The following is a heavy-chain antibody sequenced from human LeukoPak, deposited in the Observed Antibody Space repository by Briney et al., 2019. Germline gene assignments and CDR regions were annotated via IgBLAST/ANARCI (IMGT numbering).Heavy chain of an antibody. CDR2: LYSDGNT. CDR1: GFTVIPND. Sequence: GGSLRLSCAASGFTVIPNDMTWVRQAPGKGLEWVSVLYSDGNTKYADSVQGRFTISREYSKNTLYLEMNSPRRDDTAVYYCARGVEPLAANTLAYWGQGTLVTVSS. CDR3: ARGVEPLAANTLAY. J-gene: IGHJ4*02. D-gene: IGHD1-14*01. V-gene: IGHV3-53*01.